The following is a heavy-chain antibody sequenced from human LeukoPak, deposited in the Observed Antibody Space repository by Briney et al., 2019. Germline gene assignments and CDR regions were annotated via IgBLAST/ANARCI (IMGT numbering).Heavy chain of an antibody. CDR1: GYTFTSYG. D-gene: IGHD4-17*01. J-gene: IGHJ4*02. Sequence: AASVTVSCKASGYTFTSYGISWVRQAPGQGLEWMGWISAYNGNTNYAQKLQGRVTMTTDTSTSTAYMELRSLRSDDTAVYYCARNPDYGDYADYWGQGTLVTVSS. V-gene: IGHV1-18*01. CDR2: ISAYNGNT. CDR3: ARNPDYGDYADY.